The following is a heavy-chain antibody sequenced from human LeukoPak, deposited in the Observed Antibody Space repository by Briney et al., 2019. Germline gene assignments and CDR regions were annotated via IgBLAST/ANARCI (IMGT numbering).Heavy chain of an antibody. D-gene: IGHD3-10*01. J-gene: IGHJ4*02. CDR3: ARLGLDYYGSGTHDY. CDR2: INPNSGGT. Sequence: ASVKVSCKASGYTFTGYYMHWVRQAPGQGLEWMGWINPNSGGTNYAQKFQGRVTMTRDTSISTAYMELSRLRSDDTAVYYCARLGLDYYGSGTHDYWGQGTLVTVSS. CDR1: GYTFTGYY. V-gene: IGHV1-2*02.